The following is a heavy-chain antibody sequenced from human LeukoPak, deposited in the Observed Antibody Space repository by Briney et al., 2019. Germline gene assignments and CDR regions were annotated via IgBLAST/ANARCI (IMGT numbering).Heavy chain of an antibody. J-gene: IGHJ5*02. CDR2: IYYSGST. CDR3: ARDGICSSTSCYTNWFDP. V-gene: IGHV4-59*01. CDR1: GGSISSYY. D-gene: IGHD2-2*02. Sequence: KPSETLSLTCTVYGGSISSYYWSWIRQPPGKGLEWIGYIYYSGSTNYNPSLKSRVTISVDTSKNQFSLKLSSVTAADTAVYYCARDGICSSTSCYTNWFDPWGQGTLVTVSA.